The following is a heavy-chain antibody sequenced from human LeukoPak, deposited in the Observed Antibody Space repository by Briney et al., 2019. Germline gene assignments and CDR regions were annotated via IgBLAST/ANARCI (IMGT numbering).Heavy chain of an antibody. J-gene: IGHJ4*02. Sequence: GGSLRLSCAASRFTFDDYGMSWVRQAPGKGLEWVANIRQDGDTKYYVDSVKGRFTISRDNAMNSLYLQMNSLRAEDTAIYYCARSLPYGTTWYGRSDFWGQGTLVTVSS. V-gene: IGHV3-7*03. CDR1: RFTFDDYG. D-gene: IGHD6-13*01. CDR2: IRQDGDTK. CDR3: ARSLPYGTTWYGRSDF.